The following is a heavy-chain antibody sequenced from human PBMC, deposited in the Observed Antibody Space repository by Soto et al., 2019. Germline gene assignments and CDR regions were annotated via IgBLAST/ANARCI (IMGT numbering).Heavy chain of an antibody. V-gene: IGHV4-4*02. J-gene: IGHJ6*02. D-gene: IGHD6-19*01. Sequence: LSLTSAACGGCICSRKWCSWVSQPPGKGLEWIGEIYHSGSTNYNPSLKSRVTISVDKSKNQFSLKLSSVTAADTAVYYCARIAVAGLYYYYYGMDVWGQGTTVTVSS. CDR1: GGCICSRKW. CDR2: IYHSGST. CDR3: ARIAVAGLYYYYYGMDV.